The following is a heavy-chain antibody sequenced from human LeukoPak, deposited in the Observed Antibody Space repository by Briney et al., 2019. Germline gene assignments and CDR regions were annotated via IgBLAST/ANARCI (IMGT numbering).Heavy chain of an antibody. CDR1: GFTFSNSN. CDR2: ISSTSSSM. V-gene: IGHV3-48*02. D-gene: IGHD6-6*01. J-gene: IGHJ3*01. CDR3: VRGGSSIRRAFDV. Sequence: GGSLRLSCAASGFTFSNSNMIWVRQTPGKGLEWVSYISSTSSSMYYADSVKGRFTISRDNAKNSLYLQMNSLRDEDTAVYYCVRGGSSIRRAFDVWGQGTVVTVSS.